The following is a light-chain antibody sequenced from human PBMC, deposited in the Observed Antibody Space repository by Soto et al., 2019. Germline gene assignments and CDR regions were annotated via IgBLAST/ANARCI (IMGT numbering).Light chain of an antibody. Sequence: QSVLTQPASVSGSPGQSITISCAGTFSDIGRYEFVSWYQQHPGKAPKVLIYGVSKRPSGVSNRFSGSKSGNTASLTISGLQAEDESDYYCCSFTSINTYVFGTGTKVTV. CDR3: CSFTSINTYV. V-gene: IGLV2-23*02. J-gene: IGLJ1*01. CDR1: FSDIGRYEF. CDR2: GVS.